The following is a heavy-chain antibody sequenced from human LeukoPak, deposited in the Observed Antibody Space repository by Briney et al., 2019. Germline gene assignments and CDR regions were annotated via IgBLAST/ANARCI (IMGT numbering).Heavy chain of an antibody. D-gene: IGHD6-19*01. CDR1: GFTFSSYE. V-gene: IGHV3-48*03. J-gene: IGHJ4*02. Sequence: GGSLRRSGAASGFTFSSYEMNWVRPAPGKGLEWVSYISSSGSTKYYADSVKGRFTISRDNAKNSLYLQMNSLRAEDTAVYYCARPHDSGWSDYWGQGTLVTVSS. CDR2: ISSSGSTK. CDR3: ARPHDSGWSDY.